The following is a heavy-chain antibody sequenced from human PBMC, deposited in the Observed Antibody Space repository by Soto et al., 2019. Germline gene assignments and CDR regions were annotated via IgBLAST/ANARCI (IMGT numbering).Heavy chain of an antibody. V-gene: IGHV3-48*01. CDR3: ARAAAGILTLVRRQNWFDP. CDR2: ISSSSSTI. CDR1: GFTFSSYS. J-gene: IGHJ5*02. Sequence: GGSLRLSCAASGFTFSSYSMNWVRQAPGKGLEWVSYISSSSSTIYYADSVKGRFTISRDNAKNSLYLQMNSLRAEDTAVYYCARAAAGILTLVRRQNWFDPWGQGTLVTVSS. D-gene: IGHD6-13*01.